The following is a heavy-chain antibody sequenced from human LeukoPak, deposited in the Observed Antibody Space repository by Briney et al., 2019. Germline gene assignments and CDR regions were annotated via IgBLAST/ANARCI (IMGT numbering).Heavy chain of an antibody. CDR1: GYTFTSYY. CDR2: INPSGGST. Sequence: ASVKVSCKASGYTFTSYYMHWVRQAPGQGLEWMGIINPSGGSTSYAQKFQGRVTMTRDTSISTAYMELSRLRSDDTAVYYCAREEVMAVAFQYWGQGTLVTVSS. J-gene: IGHJ1*01. V-gene: IGHV1-46*01. CDR3: AREEVMAVAFQY. D-gene: IGHD6-19*01.